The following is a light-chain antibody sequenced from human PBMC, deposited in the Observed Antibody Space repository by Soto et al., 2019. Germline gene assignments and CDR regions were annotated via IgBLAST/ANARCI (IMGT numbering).Light chain of an antibody. CDR3: MQTLQTPLT. CDR2: LGS. Sequence: DIVMTQSPLSLPVTPGDPASISCRSSQSLLHSNGYKYLDWYRQKPGQSPQLLIYLGSNRASGVPDRFSGSGSGTDFTLKISRVEAEDVGVYYCMQTLQTPLTFGGGTKVEIK. J-gene: IGKJ4*01. V-gene: IGKV2-28*01. CDR1: QSLLHSNGYKY.